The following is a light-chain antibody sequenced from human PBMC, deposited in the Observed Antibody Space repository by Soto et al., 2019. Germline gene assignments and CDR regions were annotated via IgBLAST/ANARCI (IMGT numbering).Light chain of an antibody. J-gene: IGKJ5*01. V-gene: IGKV3-20*01. CDR3: QQYGSSIT. CDR1: QSVSGSY. CDR2: GAS. Sequence: ETVLTQSLGTRTLSPGERATLSCRASQSVSGSYLAWYQQRPGQAPRLLIYGASSRATGIPDRFSGSRSGTDFTLTISRLEPEDFAVYYCQQYGSSITFGQGTRLEIK.